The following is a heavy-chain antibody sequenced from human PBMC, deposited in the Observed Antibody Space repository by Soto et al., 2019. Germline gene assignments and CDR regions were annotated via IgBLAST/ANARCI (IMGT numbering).Heavy chain of an antibody. CDR3: ASGPHTLLATTRWRIVKTEY. CDR1: GYTFTSYD. J-gene: IGHJ1*01. D-gene: IGHD5-12*01. CDR2: MNPNSGNT. Sequence: ASVRVSCKASGYTFTSYDINWVRQATGQGLEWMGWMNPNSGNTGYAQKFQGRVTMTRNTSISTAYMELSSLGYEDTAVYYCASGPHTLLATTRWRIVKTEYWGHCALVLDYS. V-gene: IGHV1-8*01.